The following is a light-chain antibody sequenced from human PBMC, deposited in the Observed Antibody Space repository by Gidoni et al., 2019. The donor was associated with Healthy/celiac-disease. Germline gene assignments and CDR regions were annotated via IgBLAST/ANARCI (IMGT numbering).Light chain of an antibody. CDR3: CSYAGSSTV. J-gene: IGLJ2*01. Sequence: QSALTQPASVSGSPGQSIPISCTGPSSDVGNYNLVSWYQQHPGKAPKLMIYEGSKRPSGVSNRFSGSKSGNTASLTISGLQAEDEADYYCCSYAGSSTVFGGGTKLTVL. V-gene: IGLV2-23*01. CDR2: EGS. CDR1: SSDVGNYNL.